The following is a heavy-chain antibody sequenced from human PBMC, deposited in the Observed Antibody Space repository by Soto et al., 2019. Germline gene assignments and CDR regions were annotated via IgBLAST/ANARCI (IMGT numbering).Heavy chain of an antibody. J-gene: IGHJ6*03. CDR1: GFTFGNYW. V-gene: IGHV3-74*01. D-gene: IGHD2-15*01. CDR3: ARGECVGGTCYSLAGSFSYYMDI. Sequence: EVQLVESGGGLVQPGGSLRLSCAASGFTFGNYWMYWVRQAPGKGLVWVSRINSDGSVSSYADSVKGRLTISRDNVKNTLYLKMDSLRVEDTAVYYWARGECVGGTCYSLAGSFSYYMDIWGKGTTVTVFS. CDR2: INSDGSVS.